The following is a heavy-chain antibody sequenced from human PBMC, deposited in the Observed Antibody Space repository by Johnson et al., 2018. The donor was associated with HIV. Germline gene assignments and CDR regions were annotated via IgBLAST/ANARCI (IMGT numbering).Heavy chain of an antibody. J-gene: IGHJ3*02. Sequence: MQLVESGGGLVQPGGSLRLSCAASGFTFSSYWMHWVRQAPGKGLVWVSRINSDGSSTSYADSVQGRFTISRDNAKNTLYLQMNSLRAEDTAVYYCARAPSRLRYFDWSEDAFDIWGQGTMVTVSS. V-gene: IGHV3-74*02. D-gene: IGHD3-9*01. CDR1: GFTFSSYW. CDR3: ARAPSRLRYFDWSEDAFDI. CDR2: INSDGSST.